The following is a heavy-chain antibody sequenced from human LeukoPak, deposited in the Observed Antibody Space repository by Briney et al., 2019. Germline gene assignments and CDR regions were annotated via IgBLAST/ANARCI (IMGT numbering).Heavy chain of an antibody. D-gene: IGHD5-24*01. Sequence: GASAKVSCKACGGTFSSYTISWVRQAPGQGREWVGSIIPILGIANYAQKFQGRVTITADKSTSTAYMELRSLRSQDTRVVFRARDSRASYNSAYWGQGTLVTVSS. J-gene: IGHJ4*02. CDR2: IIPILGIA. V-gene: IGHV1-69*04. CDR3: ARDSRASYNSAY. CDR1: GGTFSSYT.